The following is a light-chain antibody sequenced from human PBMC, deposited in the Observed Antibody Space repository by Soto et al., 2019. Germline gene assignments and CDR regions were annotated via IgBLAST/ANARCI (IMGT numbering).Light chain of an antibody. CDR3: QQYNTSSIT. V-gene: IGKV1-5*01. CDR1: QTISSW. Sequence: DIQMTQSPSTLSASVGDGVTMGVRASQTISSWLAWYQQKPGKAPTLLIYDASTLERGVPSRFSGTGSGTEFTLSIDSLQPDDFATYYCQQYNTSSITFGQGTRLEIK. J-gene: IGKJ5*01. CDR2: DAS.